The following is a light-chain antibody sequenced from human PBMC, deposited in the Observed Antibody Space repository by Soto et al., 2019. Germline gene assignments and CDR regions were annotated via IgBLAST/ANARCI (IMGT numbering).Light chain of an antibody. CDR1: QSVSSSY. Sequence: EIVLTQSPGTLSLSPGERATLSCRASQSVSSSYLAWYQQKPGQAPRLLIYGTSKRATGIPDRFSGSGSGTDFTITISRLEPEDFAVYYCQQYDRSPWTFGKGTKVELK. CDR2: GTS. V-gene: IGKV3-20*01. CDR3: QQYDRSPWT. J-gene: IGKJ1*01.